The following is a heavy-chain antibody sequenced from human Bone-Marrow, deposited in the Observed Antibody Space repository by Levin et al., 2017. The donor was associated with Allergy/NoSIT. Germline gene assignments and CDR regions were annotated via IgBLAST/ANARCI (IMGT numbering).Heavy chain of an antibody. CDR3: ARDDAELMAFVPNNHYYGLDV. J-gene: IGHJ6*02. V-gene: IGHV3-30*09. D-gene: IGHD1-14*01. CDR2: ISDDGDYK. Sequence: GGSLRLSCVVSGFTFSSCAMHWVRQAPGKGLEWVAVISDDGDYKFYGNSVKGRFAISRDNSKNTVYLQMDSLGADDTAVYYCARDDAELMAFVPNNHYYGLDVWGQGTTVTVSS. CDR1: GFTFSSCA.